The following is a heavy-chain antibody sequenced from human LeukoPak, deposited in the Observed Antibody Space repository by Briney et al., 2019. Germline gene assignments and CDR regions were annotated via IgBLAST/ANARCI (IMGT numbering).Heavy chain of an antibody. CDR2: ISSSSSTI. CDR3: ARDQAPKWFVELIRRNYYYYMDV. CDR1: GFSFSVYW. J-gene: IGHJ6*03. V-gene: IGHV3-48*01. D-gene: IGHD3-10*01. Sequence: GGSLRLSCAASGFSFSVYWMHWVRQAPGKGLEWVSYISSSSSTIYYADSVKGRFTISRDNAKNSLYLQMNSLRAEDTAVYYCARDQAPKWFVELIRRNYYYYMDVWGKGTTVTVSS.